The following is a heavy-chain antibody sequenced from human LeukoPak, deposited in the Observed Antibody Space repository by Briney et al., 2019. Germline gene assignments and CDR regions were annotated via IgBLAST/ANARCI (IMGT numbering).Heavy chain of an antibody. V-gene: IGHV3-53*01. D-gene: IGHD6-6*01. Sequence: GRSLRLSCAASGFTVSSNYMSWVRQATGKGLEWVSVIYSGGSTYYADSVKGRFTISRDNSKNTLYLQMNSLRAEDTAVYYCASYIAARAYWYFDLWGRGTRVTVSS. CDR3: ASYIAARAYWYFDL. J-gene: IGHJ2*01. CDR2: IYSGGST. CDR1: GFTVSSNY.